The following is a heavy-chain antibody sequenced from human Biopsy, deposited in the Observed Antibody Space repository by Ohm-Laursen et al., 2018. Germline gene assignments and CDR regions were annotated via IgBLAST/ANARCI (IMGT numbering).Heavy chain of an antibody. CDR2: ISTYNDDT. V-gene: IGHV1-18*04. CDR1: GYTFTTYG. Sequence: VSSVKVSCKASGYTFTTYGISWVRQAPGQGLEWMGWISTYNDDTNIAQKFQGRVSMTTDTSTRTAYMELRSLRSGDTAIYFCARDPGYDFWSGSDPFDIWGQGTTVTVSS. CDR3: ARDPGYDFWSGSDPFDI. J-gene: IGHJ3*02. D-gene: IGHD3-3*01.